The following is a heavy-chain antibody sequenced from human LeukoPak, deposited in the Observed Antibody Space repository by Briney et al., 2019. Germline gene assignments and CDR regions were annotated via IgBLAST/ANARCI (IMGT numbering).Heavy chain of an antibody. Sequence: PSETLSLTCTVSGGSISSNSYYWGWIRQPPGKGLEWIGSIYYSGSTYYNPSLKSRVTISVYTSKNQFSLKLSSVTAADTAVYYCARNRYYYGSGNYGVPNWFDPWGQGTLVTVSS. CDR1: GGSISSNSYY. CDR3: ARNRYYYGSGNYGVPNWFDP. V-gene: IGHV4-39*01. J-gene: IGHJ5*02. CDR2: IYYSGST. D-gene: IGHD3-10*01.